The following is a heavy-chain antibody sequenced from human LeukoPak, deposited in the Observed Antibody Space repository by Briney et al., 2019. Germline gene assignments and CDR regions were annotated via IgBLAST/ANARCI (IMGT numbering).Heavy chain of an antibody. CDR2: INHSGST. J-gene: IGHJ4*02. D-gene: IGHD6-13*01. Sequence: SETLSLTCAVYGGSFSGYYWSWIRQPPGKGLERIGEINHSGSTNYNPSLKSRVTISVDTSKNQFSLKLSSVTAADTAVYYCARGRIAAAGNWGQGTLVTVSS. CDR1: GGSFSGYY. V-gene: IGHV4-34*01. CDR3: ARGRIAAAGN.